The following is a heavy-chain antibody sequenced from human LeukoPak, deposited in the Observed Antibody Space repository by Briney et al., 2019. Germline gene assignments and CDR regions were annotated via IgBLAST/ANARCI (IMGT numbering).Heavy chain of an antibody. V-gene: IGHV3-48*03. D-gene: IGHD2-15*01. J-gene: IGHJ4*02. CDR3: ARVDIAAIYFDY. CDR1: GFTFSSYE. Sequence: PGGSLRLSCAASGFTFSSYEMNWVRQAPGKGLEWVSYISSSGSTIYYADSVKGRFTISRDNAKNSLYLQMNSLRAEDTAAYYCARVDIAAIYFDYWGQGTLVTVSS. CDR2: ISSSGSTI.